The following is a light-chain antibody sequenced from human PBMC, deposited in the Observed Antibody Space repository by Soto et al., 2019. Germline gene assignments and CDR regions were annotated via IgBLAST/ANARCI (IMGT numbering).Light chain of an antibody. CDR1: QDISTY. V-gene: IGKV1-33*01. J-gene: IGKJ2*01. CDR3: QQFDTLVT. Sequence: DIPVTQSPSSLSASIGDRVTITCQASQDISTYLNWYQQKPGKAPKLLISDASNLETGVPSRFTGSGSGTHFSFTINGLQPEDAATYYCQQFDTLVTFGQGTKLEIK. CDR2: DAS.